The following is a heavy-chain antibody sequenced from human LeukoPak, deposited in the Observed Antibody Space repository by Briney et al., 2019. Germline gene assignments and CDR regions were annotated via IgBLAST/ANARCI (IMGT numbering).Heavy chain of an antibody. D-gene: IGHD2-2*01. Sequence: KPSEALSLTCAVYGGSFSDYYWSWIRQPPGKGLEWIGSIYYSGSTYYNPSLKSRVTISVDTSKNQFSLKLSSVTAADTAVYYCARLTNYYYYGMDVWGQGTTVTVSS. V-gene: IGHV4-34*01. CDR2: IYYSGST. CDR3: ARLTNYYYYGMDV. J-gene: IGHJ6*02. CDR1: GGSFSDYY.